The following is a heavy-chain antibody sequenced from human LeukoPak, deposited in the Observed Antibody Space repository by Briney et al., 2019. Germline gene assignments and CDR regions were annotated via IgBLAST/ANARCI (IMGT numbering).Heavy chain of an antibody. D-gene: IGHD3-16*01. V-gene: IGHV3-66*01. CDR3: ARWGRDLDAFDI. CDR2: IYSGGST. Sequence: GGSLRLSCSASGFTVSSNYMSWVRQAPGKGLEWVSVIYSGGSTYYSDSVKGRFTISRDNSKNTLYLQMNSLRAEDTAVYYCARWGRDLDAFDIWGQGTMVTVSS. J-gene: IGHJ3*02. CDR1: GFTVSSNY.